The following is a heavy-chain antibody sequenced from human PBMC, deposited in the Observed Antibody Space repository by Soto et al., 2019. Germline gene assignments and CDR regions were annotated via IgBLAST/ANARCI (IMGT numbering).Heavy chain of an antibody. D-gene: IGHD4-17*01. CDR2: IIPILGIA. Sequence: QVQLVQSGAEVKKPGSSAKVSCKASGGTFSSYTISWVRQAPVQGLEWMGRIIPILGIANYAQKFQGRVTITADKSTSTADMELSSLRSEDTAVYYCERADYGDRNYYSYSYMDVWGKGTTVTVSS. CDR3: ERADYGDRNYYSYSYMDV. CDR1: GGTFSSYT. V-gene: IGHV1-69*02. J-gene: IGHJ6*03.